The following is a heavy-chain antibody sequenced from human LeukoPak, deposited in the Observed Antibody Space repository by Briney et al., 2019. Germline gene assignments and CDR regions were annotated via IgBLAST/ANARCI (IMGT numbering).Heavy chain of an antibody. D-gene: IGHD3-22*01. V-gene: IGHV3-30*03. CDR1: GFTFSDYY. CDR3: ARDRSGYYGFDP. CDR2: ISYEGSNK. Sequence: GGSLRLSCAASGFTFSDYYMSWIRQAPGKGLEWVAVISYEGSNKYYADSVKGRVTISRDNSKNTLYLQMNSLRAEDTAVYYCARDRSGYYGFDPWGQGTLVTVSS. J-gene: IGHJ5*02.